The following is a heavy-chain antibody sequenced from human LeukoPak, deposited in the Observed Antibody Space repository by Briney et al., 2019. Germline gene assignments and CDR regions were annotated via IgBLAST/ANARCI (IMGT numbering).Heavy chain of an antibody. CDR1: GFTFSSYW. Sequence: PGGSLRLSCAASGFTFSSYWMTWVRQAPGKGLEWVANIEQDGSEKCYVDPVKGRFTISRDNAKNSLYLQMNSLRAEDTAVYYCARDDGGSYPTTLEYWGQGTLVTVSS. CDR3: ARDDGGSYPTTLEY. J-gene: IGHJ4*02. CDR2: IEQDGSEK. D-gene: IGHD1-26*01. V-gene: IGHV3-7*01.